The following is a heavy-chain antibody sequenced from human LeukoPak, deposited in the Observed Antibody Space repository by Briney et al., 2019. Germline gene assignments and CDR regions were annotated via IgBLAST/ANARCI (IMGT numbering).Heavy chain of an antibody. J-gene: IGHJ4*02. Sequence: SETLSLTCTVSGYSISSGYYWGWIRQPPGKGLEWIGSIYHSGSTYYNPSLKSRVTISVDTSKNQFSLKLSSVTAADTAVYYCARVPGYSTLYYFDYWGQGTLVTVSS. V-gene: IGHV4-38-2*02. CDR3: ARVPGYSTLYYFDY. CDR2: IYHSGST. CDR1: GYSISSGYY. D-gene: IGHD4-11*01.